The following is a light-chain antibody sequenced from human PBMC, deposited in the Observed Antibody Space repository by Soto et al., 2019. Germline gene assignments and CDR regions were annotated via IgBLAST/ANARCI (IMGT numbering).Light chain of an antibody. V-gene: IGKV1-5*03. CDR2: KAS. Sequence: DIQMTQSPSTLSASVGDRVTTTCRASQSISSWLAWYQQKPGKAPKILIYKASILESGVPSRFSGSGSGTEFTLTISSLQPDDFATYYCQHYNIYSETFGQGTKV. J-gene: IGKJ1*01. CDR1: QSISSW. CDR3: QHYNIYSET.